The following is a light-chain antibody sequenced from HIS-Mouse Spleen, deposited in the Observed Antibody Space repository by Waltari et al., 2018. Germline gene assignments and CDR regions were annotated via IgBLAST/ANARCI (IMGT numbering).Light chain of an antibody. CDR2: EGS. CDR1: SSDVGSYNL. J-gene: IGLJ2*01. V-gene: IGLV2-23*01. CDR3: CSYAGSSPYVV. Sequence: QSALTQPAPVSGSPGQSITISCTGTSSDVGSYNLFSWYQQHPGKAPKLMIYEGSKRPSGVSNRFSGSKSGNTASLTISGLQAEDEADYYCCSYAGSSPYVVFGGGTKLTVL.